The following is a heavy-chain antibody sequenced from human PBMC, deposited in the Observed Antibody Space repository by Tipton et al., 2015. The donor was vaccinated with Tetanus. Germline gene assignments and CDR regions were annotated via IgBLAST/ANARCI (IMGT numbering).Heavy chain of an antibody. V-gene: IGHV4-4*07. Sequence: TLSLTCTVSGVSISGYYWSWIRQPAGKGLEWIGRVDRSGTTAYNPSLKGRVTMSLGTSKNQFSLKLTSVTAADTAMYYCARGSDIVVVPGVTRADWFDPWGQGTLVTVSS. CDR2: VDRSGTT. CDR3: ARGSDIVVVPGVTRADWFDP. D-gene: IGHD2-2*01. CDR1: GVSISGYY. J-gene: IGHJ5*02.